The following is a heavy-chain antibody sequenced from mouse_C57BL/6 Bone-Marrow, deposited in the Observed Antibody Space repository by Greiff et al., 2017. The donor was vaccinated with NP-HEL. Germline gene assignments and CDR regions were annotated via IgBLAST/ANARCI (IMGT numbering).Heavy chain of an antibody. Sequence: VQLQQSGPGLVQPSQSLSITCTVSGFSLTSYGVHWVRQSPGKGLEWLGVIWRGGSTDYNAAFISRLSISKDNSKSQVFFKMNSLQADDTAIYYCARNDYDPWFAYWGQGTLVTVSA. CDR1: GFSLTSYG. CDR3: ARNDYDPWFAY. V-gene: IGHV2-2*01. CDR2: IWRGGST. D-gene: IGHD2-4*01. J-gene: IGHJ3*01.